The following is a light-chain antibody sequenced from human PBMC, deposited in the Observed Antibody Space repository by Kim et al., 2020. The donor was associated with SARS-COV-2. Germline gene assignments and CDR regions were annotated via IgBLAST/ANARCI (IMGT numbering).Light chain of an antibody. J-gene: IGLJ3*02. CDR1: NIGSKS. CDR3: QVWDSYGDRV. Sequence: SYELTQPPSASVAPGKTATISCEGNNIGSKSVHWYQQKPSQAPVLVIYYDNDRPSGIPERFSGSNSGDTATLTISRVEAGDEADYYCQVWDSYGDRVFDGGTQLTVL. CDR2: YDN. V-gene: IGLV3-21*04.